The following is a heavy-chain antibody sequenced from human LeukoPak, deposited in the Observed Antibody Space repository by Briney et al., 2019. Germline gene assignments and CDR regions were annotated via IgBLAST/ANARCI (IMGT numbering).Heavy chain of an antibody. V-gene: IGHV3-23*01. J-gene: IGHJ4*02. CDR1: GLTCSSYA. CDR3: TKRGAEVGETVAPGDY. Sequence: GGSLRLSCAASGLTCSSYAMSWVRQAPGKGLEWVSAISGSGGSTYYADSVKGRFTISKDNSKNTLYLQMNSLRVEDTAIYYCTKRGAEVGETVAPGDYWGQGTLVTVSS. CDR2: ISGSGGST. D-gene: IGHD1-26*01.